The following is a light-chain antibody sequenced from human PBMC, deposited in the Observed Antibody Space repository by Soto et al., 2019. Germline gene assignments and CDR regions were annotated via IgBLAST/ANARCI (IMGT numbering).Light chain of an antibody. CDR3: QHYNSYSEA. CDR2: KAS. Sequence: DIQMTQSPSTLSGSVGDRVTITCRASQTISSWLAWYQQKPGKAPKLLIYKASTLKSGVPSTFSGSGSGTEFTLTNSSLQPDDFPTYYCQHYNSYSEAFGQGTKVELK. J-gene: IGKJ1*01. CDR1: QTISSW. V-gene: IGKV1-5*03.